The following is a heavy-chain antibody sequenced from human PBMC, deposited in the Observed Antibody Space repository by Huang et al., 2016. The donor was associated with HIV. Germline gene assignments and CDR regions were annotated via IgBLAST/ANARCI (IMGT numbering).Heavy chain of an antibody. V-gene: IGHV1-3*01. J-gene: IGHJ4*02. CDR2: INPGNGNT. CDR1: GYSFTTYA. CDR3: AREFVIFGAPLWPAY. D-gene: IGHD2-21*01. Sequence: QVQLVQSGAEVKKPGASVKVSCKASGYSFTTYALHWVRQAPGHRLEWMGWINPGNGNTNYSQTFQGRVTITRDTSASTVDMEVSSLTFEDTAVYYCAREFVIFGAPLWPAYWGQGTLISVSS.